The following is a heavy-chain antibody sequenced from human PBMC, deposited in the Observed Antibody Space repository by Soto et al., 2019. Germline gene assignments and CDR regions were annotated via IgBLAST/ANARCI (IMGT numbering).Heavy chain of an antibody. J-gene: IGHJ4*02. CDR3: ARAVAVAADFDY. CDR2: LNAGNGNT. D-gene: IGHD6-19*01. Sequence: QVQLVQSGAEEKKPGASVKVSCKASGYTFTCYAMHWVRQAPGQRLEWMGWLNAGNGNTKYSQKFQGRVTITRDTSASTPYMELSSLRSEDTAVYYCARAVAVAADFDYWGQGTLVTVSS. CDR1: GYTFTCYA. V-gene: IGHV1-3*05.